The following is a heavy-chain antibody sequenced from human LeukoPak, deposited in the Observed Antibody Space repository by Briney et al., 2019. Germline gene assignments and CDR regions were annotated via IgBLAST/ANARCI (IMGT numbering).Heavy chain of an antibody. J-gene: IGHJ6*02. CDR1: GGSISSGSYY. V-gene: IGHV4-61*02. Sequence: SETLSLTCTVSGGSISSGSYYWSWIRQPAGKGLEWIGRIYTSGSTNYNPSLKSRVTISVGTSKNQFSLKLSSVTAADTAVYYCARDKGIGYCSGGSCYFYYYYGMDVWGQGTTVTVSS. CDR2: IYTSGST. D-gene: IGHD2-15*01. CDR3: ARDKGIGYCSGGSCYFYYYYGMDV.